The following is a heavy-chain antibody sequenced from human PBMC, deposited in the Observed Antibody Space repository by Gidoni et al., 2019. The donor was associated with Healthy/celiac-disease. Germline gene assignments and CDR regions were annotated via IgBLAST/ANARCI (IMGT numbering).Heavy chain of an antibody. CDR3: ARGLGAYCGGDCYSGGFDY. V-gene: IGHV3-33*01. J-gene: IGHJ4*02. Sequence: QVQLVESGGGVVQPGRSLRLSCAASGFTFSSHGMHWVRQAPGKGLGWVAVIWYDGSNKYYADSVKGRFTISRDNSKNTLYLQMNSLRAEDTAVYYCARGLGAYCGGDCYSGGFDYWGQGTLVTVSS. CDR2: IWYDGSNK. CDR1: GFTFSSHG. D-gene: IGHD2-21*01.